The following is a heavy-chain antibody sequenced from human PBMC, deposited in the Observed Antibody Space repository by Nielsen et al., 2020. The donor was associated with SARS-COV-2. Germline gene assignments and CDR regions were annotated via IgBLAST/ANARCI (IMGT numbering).Heavy chain of an antibody. CDR3: ARVEGDSDY. D-gene: IGHD2-21*02. CDR2: INHSRST. J-gene: IGHJ4*02. V-gene: IGHV4-34*01. CDR1: GGSFSGYY. Sequence: SQTLSLTCAVYGGSFSGYYWSWIRQPPGKGLEWIGEINHSRSTNYNPSLKSRVTTSVDTSKNQFSLKLSTVPAADTAVYYGARVEGDSDYWGTGTLVNVSS.